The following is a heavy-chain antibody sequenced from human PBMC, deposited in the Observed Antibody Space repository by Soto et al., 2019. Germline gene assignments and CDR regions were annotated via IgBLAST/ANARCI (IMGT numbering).Heavy chain of an antibody. V-gene: IGHV4-59*08. CDR3: ARGIAARTFDY. Sequence: SETLSLTCTVSGGSISSYYWSWIRQPPGKRLEWIGYIYYSGSTNYNPSLKSRVTISVDTSKNQFSLKLSSVTAADTAVYYCARGIAARTFDYWGLGTLVTVSS. CDR2: IYYSGST. CDR1: GGSISSYY. D-gene: IGHD6-6*01. J-gene: IGHJ4*02.